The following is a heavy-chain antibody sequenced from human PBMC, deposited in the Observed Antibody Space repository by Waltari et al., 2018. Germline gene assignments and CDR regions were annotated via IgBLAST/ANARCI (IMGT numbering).Heavy chain of an antibody. CDR1: GGSISSGSYY. D-gene: IGHD6-19*01. J-gene: IGHJ4*02. V-gene: IGHV4-61*02. Sequence: QVQLQESGPGLVKPSQTLSLTCTVSGGSISSGSYYWSWIRQPAGKGLEWIGRIYTSGSTNYNPSLKSRVTISVDTSKNQFSLKLSSVTAADTAMYYCARLRGVKQWLVFPRHYFDYWGQGTLVTVSS. CDR3: ARLRGVKQWLVFPRHYFDY. CDR2: IYTSGST.